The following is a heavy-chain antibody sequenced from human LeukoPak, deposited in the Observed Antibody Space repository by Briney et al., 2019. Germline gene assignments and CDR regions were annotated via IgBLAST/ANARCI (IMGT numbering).Heavy chain of an antibody. J-gene: IGHJ2*01. CDR1: GFTFGRYW. Sequence: HPGGSLRLSCADSGFTFGRYWMHWVRQAPGKGLEWVSGISWNSGSIGYADSVKGRFTISRDNAKNSLYLQMNSLRAEDTALYYCAKDIAAAGTGWYFDLWGRGTLVTVSS. CDR2: ISWNSGSI. CDR3: AKDIAAAGTGWYFDL. D-gene: IGHD6-13*01. V-gene: IGHV3-9*01.